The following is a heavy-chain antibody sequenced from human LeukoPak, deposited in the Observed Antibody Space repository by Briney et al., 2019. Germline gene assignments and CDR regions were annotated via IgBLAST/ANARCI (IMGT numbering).Heavy chain of an antibody. CDR3: ARNWGGVVPAAIDY. J-gene: IGHJ4*02. D-gene: IGHD2-2*01. CDR1: GYTFTGYY. CDR2: INPNSGGT. Sequence: ASVKVSCKASGYTFTGYYMHWVRQAPGQGLEWMGRINPNSGGTNYAQKFQGRVTMTRDTPISTAYMELSRLRSDDTAVYYCARNWGGVVPAAIDYWGQGTLVTVSS. V-gene: IGHV1-2*06.